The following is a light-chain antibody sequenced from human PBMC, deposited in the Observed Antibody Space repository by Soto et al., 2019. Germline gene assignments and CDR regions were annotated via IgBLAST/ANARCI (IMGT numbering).Light chain of an antibody. J-gene: IGKJ5*01. Sequence: DIHLTQSPSSLSASVGDRVTITCRASQAITNNLAWYQQKPGNPPRLLIYEESTLHSGVPSRFSGRKVGTQFILTIDSLQPEDFATYYCQQLHGYPITFGQGTRLEIK. CDR3: QQLHGYPIT. V-gene: IGKV1-9*01. CDR1: QAITNN. CDR2: EES.